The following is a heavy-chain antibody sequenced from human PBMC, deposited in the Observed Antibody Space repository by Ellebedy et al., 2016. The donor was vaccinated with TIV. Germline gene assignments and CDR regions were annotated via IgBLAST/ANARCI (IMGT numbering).Heavy chain of an antibody. CDR3: SRSLGGHGNKRQVTY. CDR1: GFTFSNAW. V-gene: IGHV3-7*01. J-gene: IGHJ4*02. CDR2: LNENGSEI. Sequence: GESLKISXAASGFTFSNAWMSWVRQAPGKGLEWVASLNENGSEIHYVDSVKGRSTISRDNAANSLYLQMNSLRAEDTAVYYCSRSLGGHGNKRQVTYWGQGTLVTVSS. D-gene: IGHD3-16*01.